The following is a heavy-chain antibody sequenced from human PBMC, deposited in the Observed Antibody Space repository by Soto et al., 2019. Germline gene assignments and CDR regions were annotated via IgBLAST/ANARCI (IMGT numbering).Heavy chain of an antibody. Sequence: EVQLVESGGGLVKPGGSLRLSCAASGFIFSSHTMNWVRQVPGKGLEWVSSISASSTYIYYADSLKGRFTISRDNAYNPLYLQVSSLRAEDTAVYYCARGWLRDPWMYWGQGTLVTVSS. J-gene: IGHJ4*02. CDR3: ARGWLRDPWMY. D-gene: IGHD5-12*01. CDR2: ISASSTYI. CDR1: GFIFSSHT. V-gene: IGHV3-21*02.